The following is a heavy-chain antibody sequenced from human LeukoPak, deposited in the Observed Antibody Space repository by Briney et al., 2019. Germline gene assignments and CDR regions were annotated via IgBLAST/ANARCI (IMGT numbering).Heavy chain of an antibody. V-gene: IGHV3-48*04. Sequence: GGSLRLSCAASGFTFSSYSMNWVRQAPGKGLEWVSYISSSSSTIYYADSVKGRFTISRDNAKNSLYLQMNSLRAEDTAVYYCASDSGYGFDYWGQGTLVTVSS. D-gene: IGHD5-12*01. CDR1: GFTFSSYS. J-gene: IGHJ4*02. CDR3: ASDSGYGFDY. CDR2: ISSSSSTI.